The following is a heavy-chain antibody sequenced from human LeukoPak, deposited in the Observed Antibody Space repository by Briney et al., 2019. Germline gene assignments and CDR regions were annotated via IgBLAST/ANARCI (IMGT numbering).Heavy chain of an antibody. J-gene: IGHJ3*02. Sequence: PSETLSLTCTVSGGSISSYYWSWIRQPPGKGLEWIGYIYYSGSTNYNPSLKSRVTISVDTSKNQFSLKLSSVTAADTAVYYCARERSDAFDIWGQGTMATVSS. V-gene: IGHV4-59*01. CDR2: IYYSGST. CDR3: ARERSDAFDI. CDR1: GGSISSYY.